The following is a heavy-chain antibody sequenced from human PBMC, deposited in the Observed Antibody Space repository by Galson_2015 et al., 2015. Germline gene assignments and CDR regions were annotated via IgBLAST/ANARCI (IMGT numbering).Heavy chain of an antibody. CDR1: GGSISSSNW. CDR2: IYYSGST. D-gene: IGHD4-17*01. J-gene: IGHJ6*02. Sequence: TLSLTCAVSGGSISSSNWWSWARQPPGKGLEWIGYIYYSGSTYYNPSLKSRVTISVDTSKNQFSLKLSSVTAADTAVYYCAREYGGDYYYYGIDVWGQGTTVTVSS. V-gene: IGHV4-30-4*01. CDR3: AREYGGDYYYYGIDV.